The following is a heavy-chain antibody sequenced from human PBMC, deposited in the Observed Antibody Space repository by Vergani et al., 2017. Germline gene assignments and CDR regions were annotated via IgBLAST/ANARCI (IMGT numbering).Heavy chain of an antibody. Sequence: QLQLQESGPGLVKPSETLSLTCTVSGGSLSSSSYYWGWIRQPPGKGLEWIGSIYYSGSTNYNPSLKSRVTISVDTSKNQFSLKLSSVTAADTAVYYCARWPRYCSSTSCLWAFDIWGQGTMVTVSS. J-gene: IGHJ3*02. CDR2: IYYSGST. CDR3: ARWPRYCSSTSCLWAFDI. CDR1: GGSLSSSSYY. V-gene: IGHV4-39*07. D-gene: IGHD2-2*01.